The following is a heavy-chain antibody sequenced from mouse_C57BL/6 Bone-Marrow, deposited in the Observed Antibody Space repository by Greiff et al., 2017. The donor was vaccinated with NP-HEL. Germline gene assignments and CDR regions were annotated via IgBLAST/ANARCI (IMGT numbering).Heavy chain of an antibody. V-gene: IGHV1-59*01. CDR2: IDPSDSYT. J-gene: IGHJ3*01. CDR1: GYTFTSYW. CDR3: ATYAY. Sequence: VQLQQPGAELVRPGTSVKLSCKASGYTFTSYWMHWVKRRPGQGLEWIGVIDPSDSYTNYNQKFKGKATLTVDTSSSTAYMQLSSLTSEDSAVYYCATYAYWGQGTLVTVSA.